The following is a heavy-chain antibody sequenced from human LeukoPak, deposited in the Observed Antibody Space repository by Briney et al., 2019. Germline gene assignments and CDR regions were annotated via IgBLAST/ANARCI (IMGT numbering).Heavy chain of an antibody. CDR3: AKSTCGSPEGY. Sequence: GGSLRLSCAASGFTFSSYAMSWVRQAPGKGLEWVSAISGSGGSTYYADSVKGRFTISRDNSKNTLYLQMNSLRAEHTAVYYCAKSTCGSPEGYWGQGTLVTVSS. CDR1: GFTFSSYA. V-gene: IGHV3-23*01. J-gene: IGHJ4*02. D-gene: IGHD3-10*01. CDR2: ISGSGGST.